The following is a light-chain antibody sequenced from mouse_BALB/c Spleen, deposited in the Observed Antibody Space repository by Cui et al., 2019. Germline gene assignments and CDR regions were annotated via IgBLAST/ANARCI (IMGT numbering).Light chain of an antibody. CDR3: QNDHSYPFT. J-gene: IGKJ4*01. CDR1: QSLLNSGNQKNY. Sequence: DIVMTQSPSSLSVSAGEKVTMSCKSSQSLLNSGNQKNYLSWYQQKPGQPPKLLIYGASTRESGVPDRFTGSGSGTDFTLTISSVQAEELAVNYCQNDHSYPFTFGSGTKLEIK. V-gene: IGKV8-28*01. CDR2: GAS.